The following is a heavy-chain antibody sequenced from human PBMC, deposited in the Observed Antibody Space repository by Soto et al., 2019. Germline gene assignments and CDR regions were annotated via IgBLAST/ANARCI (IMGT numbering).Heavy chain of an antibody. J-gene: IGHJ3*02. CDR3: AHRNSRMFAFDI. D-gene: IGHD3-10*02. V-gene: IGHV2-5*02. CDR2: IYWDDDK. Sequence: QITLKESGPTLVKPPQTLTLTCTFSGFPLSTIGMGVGWIRQPPGKALDRLGIIYWDDDKRYSPSLNGRVTFIKDTSKNQVVLTMTSMDPVDTATYFCAHRNSRMFAFDIWGQGTLVTVSS. CDR1: GFPLSTIGMG.